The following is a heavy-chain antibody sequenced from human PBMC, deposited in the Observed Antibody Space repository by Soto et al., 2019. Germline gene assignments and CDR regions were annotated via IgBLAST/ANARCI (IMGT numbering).Heavy chain of an antibody. J-gene: IGHJ6*02. CDR3: ARSQGSSISLESYYYYYYGMDV. CDR1: GGTFSNYA. D-gene: IGHD2-2*01. CDR2: IIPISGTA. V-gene: IGHV1-69*01. Sequence: QVQLVQSGAEVQKPGSSVKVSCKASGGTFSNYAISWVRQAPGQGLEWMGGIIPISGTANYAQKFQGRVTITAGESTSTAYMGLSSLRSEDTAVYYCARSQGSSISLESYYYYYYGMDVWGQGTKVTVSS.